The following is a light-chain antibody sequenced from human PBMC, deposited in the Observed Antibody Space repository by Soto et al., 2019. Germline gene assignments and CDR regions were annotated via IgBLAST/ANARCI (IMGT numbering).Light chain of an antibody. Sequence: DIVMTQSPDSLAVSLGERATINCKSSQSVLYSSNNKNYLAWYQQKPGQPPKLLIYWASTRESGVPDRFSGSGSGTDFTLTISSLHAEDVAVYYCQQYYRTPSTFGQGTKLEIK. J-gene: IGKJ2*01. CDR2: WAS. CDR3: QQYYRTPST. V-gene: IGKV4-1*01. CDR1: QSVLYSSNNKNY.